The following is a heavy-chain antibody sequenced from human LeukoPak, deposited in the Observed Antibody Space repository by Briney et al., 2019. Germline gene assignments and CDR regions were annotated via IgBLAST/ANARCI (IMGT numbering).Heavy chain of an antibody. D-gene: IGHD3-10*01. J-gene: IGHJ4*02. CDR2: IYHSGST. V-gene: IGHV4-38-2*02. CDR3: ARLYYGSGTIDY. CDR1: GYSISSGYY. Sequence: PSETLSLTCTVSGYSISSGYYWGWIRQPPGNGLEWIGSIYHSGSTYYHPSLKSRVTIPVDTSKNQFSLKLSSVTAADTAVYYCARLYYGSGTIDYWGQGTLVTVSS.